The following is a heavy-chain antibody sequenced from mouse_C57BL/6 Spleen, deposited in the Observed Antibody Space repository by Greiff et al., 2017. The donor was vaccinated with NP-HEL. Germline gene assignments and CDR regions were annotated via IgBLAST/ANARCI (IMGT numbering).Heavy chain of an antibody. CDR2: IDPSDSYT. J-gene: IGHJ2*01. CDR3: AREGTTWVGD. CDR1: GYTFTSYW. D-gene: IGHD5-5*01. Sequence: QVQLQQPGAELVRPGTSVKLSCKASGYTFTSYWMHWVKQRPGQGLEWIGVIDPSDSYTNYNQKFKGKATLTVDTSSSTAYMQLSSLTSEDSAVYYCAREGTTWVGDWGQGTTLTVSS. V-gene: IGHV1-59*01.